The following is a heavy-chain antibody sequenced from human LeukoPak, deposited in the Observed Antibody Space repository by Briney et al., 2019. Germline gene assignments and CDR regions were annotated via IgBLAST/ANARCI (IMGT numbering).Heavy chain of an antibody. Sequence: PGGSLRLSCAASGFTFSNYAMNWVRQAPGRGLEWVSAINPSGGSTYYADSVKGRFTTSRDNSKNTLYLQMSSLRAEDTALYFCAKAVSHSYFDFWGQGTLVTVSA. CDR1: GFTFSNYA. J-gene: IGHJ4*02. CDR3: AKAVSHSYFDF. CDR2: INPSGGST. V-gene: IGHV3-23*01.